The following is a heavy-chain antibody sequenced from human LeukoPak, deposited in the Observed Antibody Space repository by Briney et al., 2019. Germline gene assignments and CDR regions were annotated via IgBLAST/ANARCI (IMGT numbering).Heavy chain of an antibody. CDR2: IYYSGST. D-gene: IGHD1-1*01. Sequence: SETLSLTCTVSGGSISSGGYYWSWIRQHPGKGLEWIGYIYYSGSTYYNPSLKSRVTISVDTSKSQFSLKLSSVTAAATAVYYCARAMSGWNPRNDYFDYWGQGTLVTVSS. CDR1: GGSISSGGYY. V-gene: IGHV4-31*03. J-gene: IGHJ4*02. CDR3: ARAMSGWNPRNDYFDY.